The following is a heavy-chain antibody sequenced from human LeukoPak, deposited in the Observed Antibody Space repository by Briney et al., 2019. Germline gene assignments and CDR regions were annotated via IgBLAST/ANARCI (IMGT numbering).Heavy chain of an antibody. CDR2: IRYDGSNK. V-gene: IGHV3-30*02. CDR3: AKTGSCGAAAGILGFCYYYYMDV. J-gene: IGHJ6*03. Sequence: TGGSLSLSCAASGFTFSSYGMHWVRQAPGKGLEGVAFIRYDGSNKYYADSVKGRFTISRDNSKNTMYLQMNSLRAEDTAVYYCAKTGSCGAAAGILGFCYYYYMDVWGKGTPVTVSS. CDR1: GFTFSSYG. D-gene: IGHD6-13*01.